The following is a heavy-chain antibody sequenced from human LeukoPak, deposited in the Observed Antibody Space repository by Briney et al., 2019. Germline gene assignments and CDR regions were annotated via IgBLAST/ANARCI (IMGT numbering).Heavy chain of an antibody. CDR3: ARDGKIFGVVIISDAFDI. CDR2: IKSKTDGGTT. D-gene: IGHD3-3*01. Sequence: GGSLRLSCTASGFTFSNAWMSWVRQAPGKGLEWVGRIKSKTDGGTTDYAAPVKGRFTISRDDSKNTLYLQMNSLRAEDTAVYYCARDGKIFGVVIISDAFDIRGQGTMVTVSS. V-gene: IGHV3-15*01. J-gene: IGHJ3*02. CDR1: GFTFSNAW.